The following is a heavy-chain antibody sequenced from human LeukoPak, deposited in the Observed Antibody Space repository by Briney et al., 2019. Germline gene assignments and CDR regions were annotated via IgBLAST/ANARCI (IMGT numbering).Heavy chain of an antibody. D-gene: IGHD3-22*01. CDR2: INPNSGGT. V-gene: IGHV1-2*02. CDR1: GYTFTGYY. CDR3: ARALPPYYYDSSGYYRDY. Sequence: ASVKVSCKASGYTFTGYYMHWVRQAPGQGLEWMGWINPNSGGTNYAQKFQGRVTMTRDTSISTAYMELSRLRSDDTAVYYCARALPPYYYDSSGYYRDYWGQGTLVTVSS. J-gene: IGHJ4*02.